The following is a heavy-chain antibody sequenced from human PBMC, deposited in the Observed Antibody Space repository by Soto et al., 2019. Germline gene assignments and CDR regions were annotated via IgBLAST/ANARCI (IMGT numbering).Heavy chain of an antibody. CDR3: AISISSIAARGFDY. CDR2: INHSGST. J-gene: IGHJ4*02. Sequence: SETLSLTCAVYGGSFSGYYWSWIRQPPGKGLEWIGEINHSGSTNYNPSLKSRVTISVDTSKNQFSLKLSSVTAADTAVYYCAISISSIAARGFDYWGQGTLVTVSS. CDR1: GGSFSGYY. V-gene: IGHV4-34*01. D-gene: IGHD6-6*01.